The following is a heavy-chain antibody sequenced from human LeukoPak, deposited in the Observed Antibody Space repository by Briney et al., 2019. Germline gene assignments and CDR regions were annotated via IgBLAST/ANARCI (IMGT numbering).Heavy chain of an antibody. D-gene: IGHD2-2*02. Sequence: SETLSLTCTVSGGSISSYYWSWIRQPAGKGLEWIGRIYTSGSTNYNPSLKSRVTMPVDTSKNQFSLKLSSVTAADTAVYYCARGSEYCSSTSCYTRGDYYYYMDVWGKGTTVTVSS. V-gene: IGHV4-4*07. CDR2: IYTSGST. CDR1: GGSISSYY. J-gene: IGHJ6*03. CDR3: ARGSEYCSSTSCYTRGDYYYYMDV.